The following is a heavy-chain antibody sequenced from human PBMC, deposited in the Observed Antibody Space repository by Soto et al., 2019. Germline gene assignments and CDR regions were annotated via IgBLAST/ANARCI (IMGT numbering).Heavy chain of an antibody. CDR3: AKDLLKYDYGDYFAFDI. Sequence: GGSLRLSCAASGFTFSSYAMSWVRQAPGKGLEWVSAISGSGGSTYYADSVKGRFTISRDNSKNTLYLQMNSLRAEDTAIYYCAKDLLKYDYGDYFAFDIWGQGTMVTVSS. V-gene: IGHV3-23*01. D-gene: IGHD4-17*01. CDR1: GFTFSSYA. J-gene: IGHJ3*02. CDR2: ISGSGGST.